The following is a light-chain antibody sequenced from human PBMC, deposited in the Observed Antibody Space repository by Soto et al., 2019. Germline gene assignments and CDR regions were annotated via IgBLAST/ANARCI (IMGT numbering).Light chain of an antibody. CDR1: QSVSSY. J-gene: IGKJ4*01. Sequence: EIVLTQSPATLSLSPGERATLSCRASQSVSSYFAWFQQKPGQAPRLLIYDASNRATGIPARFSGSGSGTDFTLTISILEPEDVAVYYCQQRSNWPLLTLGGGKKVEIK. V-gene: IGKV3-11*01. CDR2: DAS. CDR3: QQRSNWPLLT.